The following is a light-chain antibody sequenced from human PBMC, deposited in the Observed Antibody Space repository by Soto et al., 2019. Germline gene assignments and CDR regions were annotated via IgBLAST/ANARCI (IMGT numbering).Light chain of an antibody. CDR1: SSDVGNYNL. CDR2: EDS. Sequence: QSVLTQPASVSGSPGQSITMSCTGTSSDVGNYNLVSWYQQHPGKAPKLMIYEDSKRPSGVSNRFSGSKSGSTASLTISGLQAEDEADYYCCSYAGSGTYVFGTGTKVTV. J-gene: IGLJ1*01. V-gene: IGLV2-23*01. CDR3: CSYAGSGTYV.